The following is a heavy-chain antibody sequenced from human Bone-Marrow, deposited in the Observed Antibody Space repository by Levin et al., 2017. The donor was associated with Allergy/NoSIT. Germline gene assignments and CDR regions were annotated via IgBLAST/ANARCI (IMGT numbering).Heavy chain of an antibody. CDR2: VSGSGIDS. CDR1: GFTFNKYG. CDR3: AKDPMLALYNFPMDV. V-gene: IGHV3-23*01. Sequence: PGGSLRLSCTASGFTFNKYGVTWVRQAPGKGLEWVSSVSGSGIDSNYADSVRGRFTISRDTNMIFLQMSRLRVEDTATYYCAKDPMLALYNFPMDVWGPGTTVVVSS. J-gene: IGHJ6*02. D-gene: IGHD5-24*01.